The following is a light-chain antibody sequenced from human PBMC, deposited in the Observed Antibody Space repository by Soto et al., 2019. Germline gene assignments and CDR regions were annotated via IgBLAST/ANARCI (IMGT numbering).Light chain of an antibody. CDR2: STS. V-gene: IGLV1-44*01. Sequence: QSVLTQPPSASGTPGQIVAISCSGSSSNIGSNTVTWYQQLPGTAPKLLIYSTSQRSSGVPGRFSSSKSGASASPSISGLQSEDEADNYCAAWDDRLDVYVFGTGTKATVL. J-gene: IGLJ1*01. CDR3: AAWDDRLDVYV. CDR1: SSNIGSNT.